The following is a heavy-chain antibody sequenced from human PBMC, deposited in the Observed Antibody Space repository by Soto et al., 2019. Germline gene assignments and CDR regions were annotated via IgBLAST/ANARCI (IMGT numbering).Heavy chain of an antibody. D-gene: IGHD5-18*01. CDR3: ARFVRWRQSNPPGILDY. V-gene: IGHV4-30-4*01. J-gene: IGHJ4*02. Sequence: PSETLSLTCTVSGGSISSGNFYWNWIRQPPGKGLEWIGYIYYSGSTFYNPSLKSRITISVDTSRNQFSLKLSSVTAADTAVYYCARFVRWRQSNPPGILDYWGQGTLVTSPQ. CDR1: GGSISSGNFY. CDR2: IYYSGST.